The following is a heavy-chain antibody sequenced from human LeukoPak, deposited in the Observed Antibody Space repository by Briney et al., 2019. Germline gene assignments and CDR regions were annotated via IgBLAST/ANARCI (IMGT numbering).Heavy chain of an antibody. J-gene: IGHJ4*02. V-gene: IGHV3-74*01. D-gene: IGHD3-22*01. CDR1: GFTFSSYW. CDR3: AKGIDSTGYYAFDY. Sequence: GGSLRLSCAASGFTFSSYWMHWVRQAPGKGLVWVSRINNDGSSTSYADSVKGRFTISRDTSKSTLYLQLNSLRAEDTAIYYCAKGIDSTGYYAFDYWGQGTLVTVSS. CDR2: INNDGSST.